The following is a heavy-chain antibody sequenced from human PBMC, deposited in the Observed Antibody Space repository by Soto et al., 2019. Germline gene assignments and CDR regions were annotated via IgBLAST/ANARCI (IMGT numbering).Heavy chain of an antibody. CDR1: GGSISSYY. V-gene: IGHV4-59*01. CDR2: IYYSGST. J-gene: IGHJ6*02. D-gene: IGHD3-16*01. Sequence: PSETLSLTCTVSGGSISSYYWSWIRQPPGKGLEWIGYIYYSGSTNYNPSLKSRVTISVDTSKNQFSLKLSPVTAADTAVYYCERGGYYYYGMDVWGQGTTVTVSS. CDR3: ERGGYYYYGMDV.